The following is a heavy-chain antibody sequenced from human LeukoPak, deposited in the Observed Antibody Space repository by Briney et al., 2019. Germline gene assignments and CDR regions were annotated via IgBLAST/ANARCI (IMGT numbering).Heavy chain of an antibody. Sequence: SETLSLTCAVYGGSFSGYYWSWIRQPPGKGLEWIGEINHSGSTNYNPSLKSRVTISVDMSKNQFSLKLSSVTAADTAVYYCARAAVARYYFDYWGQGTLVTVSS. CDR3: ARAAVARYYFDY. J-gene: IGHJ4*02. V-gene: IGHV4-34*01. CDR2: INHSGST. CDR1: GGSFSGYY. D-gene: IGHD6-19*01.